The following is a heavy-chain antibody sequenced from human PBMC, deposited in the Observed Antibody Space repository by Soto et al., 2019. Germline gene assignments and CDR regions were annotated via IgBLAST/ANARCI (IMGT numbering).Heavy chain of an antibody. CDR1: GFTFSSYA. D-gene: IGHD3-16*01. J-gene: IGHJ4*02. CDR2: ISPSGGST. CDR3: AKTMVTFGGVNDY. V-gene: IGHV3-23*01. Sequence: GGSLRLSCAASGFTFSSYAMSWVRQAPGKGLEWVSAISPSGGSTYYADSVKGRFTISRDKSKYTLFLQMSSLRAEDTAVYYCAKTMVTFGGVNDYWSQGTLVTVSS.